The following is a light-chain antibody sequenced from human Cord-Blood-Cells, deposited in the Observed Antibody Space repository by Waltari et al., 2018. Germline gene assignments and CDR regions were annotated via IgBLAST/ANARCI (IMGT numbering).Light chain of an antibody. V-gene: IGLV4-69*01. CDR1: SGPSSYA. CDR3: QTWGTGIRV. Sequence: QLVLTQSPSASASLGASVKLTCTLSSGPSSYAIARHQQQPEKGPRYLMKLNSDGSHSKGDGIPDRFSGSSSGAERYLTISSLQSEDEADYYCQTWGTGIRVFGGGTKLTVL. CDR2: LNSDGSH. J-gene: IGLJ3*02.